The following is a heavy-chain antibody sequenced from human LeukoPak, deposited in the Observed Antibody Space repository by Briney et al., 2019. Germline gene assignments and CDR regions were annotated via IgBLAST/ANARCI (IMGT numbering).Heavy chain of an antibody. D-gene: IGHD3-3*01. CDR3: ARSSDYDFWSGFDY. V-gene: IGHV5-51*01. Sequence: GESLKISWKGSGYSFTSYWIGWVRQMPGKGLEWRGINYPGDSDTRYSTSFQGQVTISDDKSISTAYLQWSGLKASDTAMYYCARSSDYDFWSGFDYWGQGTLVTVSS. CDR1: GYSFTSYW. CDR2: NYPGDSDT. J-gene: IGHJ4*02.